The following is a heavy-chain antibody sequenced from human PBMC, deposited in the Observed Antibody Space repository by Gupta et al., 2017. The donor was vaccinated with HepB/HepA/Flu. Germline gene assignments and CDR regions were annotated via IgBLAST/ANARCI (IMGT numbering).Heavy chain of an antibody. Sequence: EVQVLQSGGGLAQPRGSLRLSFPVAGLTFGGNAMGWVRQAPGKGPEWVAGIGSALRTNDGDSVRGRFTVYRDIATTTVYLQMPSMRREDTAIYDWSTGFHLSSAVDVWGKGTTVIVSS. CDR3: STGFHLSSAVDV. J-gene: IGHJ6*04. D-gene: IGHD3-3*02. V-gene: IGHV3-23*01. CDR1: GLTFGGNA. CDR2: IGSALRT.